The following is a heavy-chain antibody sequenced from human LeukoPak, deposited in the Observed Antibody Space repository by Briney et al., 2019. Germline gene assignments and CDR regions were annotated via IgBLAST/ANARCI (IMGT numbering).Heavy chain of an antibody. Sequence: PSETLSLTCTVSGGSISSYYWSWIRQPAGKGLEWIGRIYTSGSTNYNPSLKSRVTISVDKSKNQFSLKLSSVTAADTAVYYCARKGQGGYCSSTSCYEKGAFDIWGQGTMVTVSS. CDR3: ARKGQGGYCSSTSCYEKGAFDI. J-gene: IGHJ3*02. V-gene: IGHV4-4*07. CDR2: IYTSGST. D-gene: IGHD2-2*01. CDR1: GGSISSYY.